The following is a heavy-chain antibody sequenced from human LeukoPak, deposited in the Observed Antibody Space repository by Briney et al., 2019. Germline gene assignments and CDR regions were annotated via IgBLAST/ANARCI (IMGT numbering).Heavy chain of an antibody. V-gene: IGHV4-39*07. CDR2: IFYRGST. CDR1: GDSISSRSYY. J-gene: IGHJ2*01. D-gene: IGHD3-3*01. Sequence: SETLSLTCTVSGDSISSRSYYWGWIRQPPGKGLEWIGTIFYRGSTYYNLSLKSRVTISADTSKNQFSLKLSSVTAADTAVYYCARDSGYDFWSGYLPAYWYFDLWGRGTLVTVSS. CDR3: ARDSGYDFWSGYLPAYWYFDL.